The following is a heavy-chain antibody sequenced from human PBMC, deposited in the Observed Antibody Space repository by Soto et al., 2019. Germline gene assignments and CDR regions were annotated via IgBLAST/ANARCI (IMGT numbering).Heavy chain of an antibody. CDR1: GGSISSYY. D-gene: IGHD2-2*02. V-gene: IGHV4-4*07. CDR3: ARERFLYCSSTSCYNNGFDY. J-gene: IGHJ4*02. CDR2: IYTSGST. Sequence: QVQLQESGPGLVKPSETLSLTCTVSGGSISSYYWSWIRQPAGKGLEWIGRIYTSGSTNYNPSLKSRVTMSVDTSKSQFSLKLSSVTAADTAVYYCARERFLYCSSTSCYNNGFDYWGQGTLVTVSS.